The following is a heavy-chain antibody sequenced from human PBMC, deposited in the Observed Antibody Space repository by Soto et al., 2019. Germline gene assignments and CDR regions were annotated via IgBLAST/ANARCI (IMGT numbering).Heavy chain of an antibody. Sequence: EVQLLESGGGLVQPGGSLRLSCAASGFTFSSYAMTWVRQAPGKGLEWVSAITRSGGDTNYVDSVKGRFTISRDNSKNTLYLQMNSLGVVDTAVYYCAKVGYYYKSYDHWYFDLWGRGTLVTVSS. CDR1: GFTFSSYA. V-gene: IGHV3-23*01. CDR2: ITRSGGDT. CDR3: AKVGYYYKSYDHWYFDL. D-gene: IGHD3-10*01. J-gene: IGHJ2*01.